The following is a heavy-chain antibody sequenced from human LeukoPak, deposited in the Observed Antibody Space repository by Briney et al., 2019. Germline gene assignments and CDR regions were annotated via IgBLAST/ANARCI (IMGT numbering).Heavy chain of an antibody. CDR3: ANGATRNDFDY. CDR2: ISGSGGST. V-gene: IGHV3-23*01. CDR1: GFTFSNAY. Sequence: GGSLRLSCAASGFTFSNAYMNWVRQAPGKGLEWVSAISGSGGSTYYADSVKGRFTISRDNSKNTLYLQMNSLRAEDTAVYYCANGATRNDFDYWGQGTLVTVSS. D-gene: IGHD4-11*01. J-gene: IGHJ4*02.